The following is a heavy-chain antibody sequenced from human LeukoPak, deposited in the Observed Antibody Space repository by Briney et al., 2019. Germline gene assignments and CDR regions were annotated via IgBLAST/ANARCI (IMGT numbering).Heavy chain of an antibody. V-gene: IGHV3-23*01. CDR2: VSGSGGST. Sequence: GGSLRLSCAASRFTFNNFAMNWVRQAPGKGLEWVSGVSGSGGSTYYAASVKGRFTISRDNSKNTMYLQMNSLRAEDTAVYYCAKQGGSSGYSYTDYWGQGTLVTVSS. J-gene: IGHJ4*02. CDR1: RFTFNNFA. D-gene: IGHD3-22*01. CDR3: AKQGGSSGYSYTDY.